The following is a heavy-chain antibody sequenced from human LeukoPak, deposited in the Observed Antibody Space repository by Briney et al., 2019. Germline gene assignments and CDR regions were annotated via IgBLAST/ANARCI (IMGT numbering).Heavy chain of an antibody. V-gene: IGHV4-30-2*04. D-gene: IGHD3-3*01. Sequence: LEWIEYIYHSRSTNYNPSLKSRVTMSVDTSKNQFSLKLNSVTAADTAVYYCARGEFSPDYWGQGTLVTVSS. CDR3: ARGEFSPDY. CDR2: IYHSRST. J-gene: IGHJ4*02.